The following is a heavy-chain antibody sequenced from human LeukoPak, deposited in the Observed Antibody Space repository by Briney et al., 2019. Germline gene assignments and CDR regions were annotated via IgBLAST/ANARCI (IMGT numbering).Heavy chain of an antibody. CDR2: IIPIFGTA. J-gene: IGHJ4*02. D-gene: IGHD3-9*01. CDR1: GGTFSSYA. V-gene: IGHV1-69*06. CDR3: ARGGYDILTGYYFDY. Sequence: SVKVSCKASGGTFSSYAISWVRQAPGQELEWMGGIIPIFGTANYAQKFQGRVTITADKSTSTAYMELSSLRSEDTAVYYCARGGYDILTGYYFDYWGQGTLVTVSS.